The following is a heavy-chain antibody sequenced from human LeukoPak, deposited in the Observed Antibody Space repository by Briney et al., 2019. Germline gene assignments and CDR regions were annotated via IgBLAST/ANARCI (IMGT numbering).Heavy chain of an antibody. CDR2: INCRGSA. J-gene: IGHJ3*02. CDR3: ARDTVPGDSFDI. Sequence: SETLSLTCTVSGGSISSSSYYWGWIRQPPGKGLEWIGYINCRGSAYYNPSLKSRVTISVDTSKNQFSLKLTSVTAADTAVYYCARDTVPGDSFDIWGQGTMVTVSS. V-gene: IGHV4-31*03. CDR1: GGSISSSSYY.